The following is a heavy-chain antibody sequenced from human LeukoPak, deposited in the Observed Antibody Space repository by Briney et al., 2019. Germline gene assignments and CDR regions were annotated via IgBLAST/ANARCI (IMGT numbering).Heavy chain of an antibody. J-gene: IGHJ5*02. CDR2: INPNSGGT. Sequence: ASVKVSCKASGYTFTGYYMHWVRQAPGQGLEWMRWINPNSGGTSYAQKFQGRVTMTRDTSISTAYMELSRLRSDDTAVYYCARDFKYYGSGSYYAVPRIDRWGQGTLVTVSS. CDR1: GYTFTGYY. CDR3: ARDFKYYGSGSYYAVPRIDR. V-gene: IGHV1-2*02. D-gene: IGHD3-10*01.